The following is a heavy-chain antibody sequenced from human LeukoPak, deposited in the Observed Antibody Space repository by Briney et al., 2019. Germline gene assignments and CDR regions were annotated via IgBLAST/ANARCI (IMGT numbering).Heavy chain of an antibody. J-gene: IGHJ4*02. D-gene: IGHD6-19*01. CDR3: AKDVIAVAGRVY. CDR1: GFTFSSYG. CDR2: IRYDGSNK. V-gene: IGHV3-30*02. Sequence: GGSLRLSCAASGFTFSSYGMHWARQAPGKGLEWEAFIRYDGSNKYYADSVKGRFTISRDNSKNTLYLQMNSLRAEDTAVYYCAKDVIAVAGRVYWGQGTLVTVSS.